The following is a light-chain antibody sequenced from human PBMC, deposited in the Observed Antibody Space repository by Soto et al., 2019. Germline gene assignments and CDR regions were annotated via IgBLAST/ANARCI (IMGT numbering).Light chain of an antibody. CDR2: STD. Sequence: QSVLTQPPSTSGTPGQRVTISCSGSSSNIGSNNVHWYQRLPGTAPKLLIYSTDQRPSGVPDRFSGSNSGTSASLAISGLQSEDEADYYCSTWDDSLNGVIFGGGTKLTVL. V-gene: IGLV1-44*01. CDR3: STWDDSLNGVI. CDR1: SSNIGSNN. J-gene: IGLJ2*01.